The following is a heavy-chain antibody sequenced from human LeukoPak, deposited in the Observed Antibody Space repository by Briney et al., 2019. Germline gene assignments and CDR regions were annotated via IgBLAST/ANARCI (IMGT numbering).Heavy chain of an antibody. Sequence: ASVKVSCKASGYTFTGYYMHWVRQAPGQGLEWMGWINPNSGGTNYAQKFQGRVTMTRDTSISTAYMELSRLRSDDTAVYYCARFKYGSGWYNDYWGQGTLVTVSS. CDR3: ARFKYGSGWYNDY. CDR2: INPNSGGT. D-gene: IGHD6-19*01. V-gene: IGHV1-2*02. J-gene: IGHJ4*02. CDR1: GYTFTGYY.